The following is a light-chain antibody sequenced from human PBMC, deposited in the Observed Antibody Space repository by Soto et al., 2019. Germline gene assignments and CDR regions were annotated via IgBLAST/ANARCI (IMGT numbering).Light chain of an antibody. V-gene: IGKV1-5*03. Sequence: DIQMTXSPSTLSASXXXXXTITCRASQSISSWLAWYQQKPGKAPKLLIYEAASLESGVPSRFSGSGSGTEFTLTISSLQPDDFATYYCQQYSSHEGTFGQGTKVEIK. CDR3: QQYSSHEGT. J-gene: IGKJ1*01. CDR1: QSISSW. CDR2: EAA.